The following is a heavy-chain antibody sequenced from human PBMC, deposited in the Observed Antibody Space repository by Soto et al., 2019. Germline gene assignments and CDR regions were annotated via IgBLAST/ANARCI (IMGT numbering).Heavy chain of an antibody. D-gene: IGHD3-3*01. J-gene: IGHJ6*02. CDR2: ISSSSLYI. V-gene: IGHV3-21*01. CDR3: ARANYDFWSGYSNYFGMDV. Sequence: GGSLRLSCAASGFTFSSYSMNWVRQAPGKGLEWVSAISSSSLYIYYADSVKGRFTISRDNAKNSLYLQMNSLGAEDTAVYYCARANYDFWSGYSNYFGMDVWGQGTTVTVSS. CDR1: GFTFSSYS.